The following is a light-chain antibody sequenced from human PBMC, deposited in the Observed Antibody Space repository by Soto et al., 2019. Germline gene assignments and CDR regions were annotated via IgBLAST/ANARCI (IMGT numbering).Light chain of an antibody. CDR1: QTISSW. J-gene: IGKJ1*01. CDR3: QHYNSYSEA. CDR2: KAS. V-gene: IGKV1-5*03. Sequence: DIQMTQSPSTLSGSVGDRVTITCRASQTISSWLAWYQQKPGKAPKLLIYKASTLTSGVPSRFSGSGSGTEFTLTISSLQPDDFATYYCQHYNSYSEAFGQGTKVVLK.